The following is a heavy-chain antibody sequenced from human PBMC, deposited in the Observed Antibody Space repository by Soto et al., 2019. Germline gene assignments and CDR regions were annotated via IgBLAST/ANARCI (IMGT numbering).Heavy chain of an antibody. J-gene: IGHJ6*02. Sequence: GGSLRLSCAASGFTFSSYWMSWVRQAPGKGLEWVANIKQDGSEKYYVDSVKGRFTISRDNAKNSLYLQMNSLRAEDTAVYYCAREVAARPYYYYGMDVWGQGTTVTVSS. V-gene: IGHV3-7*01. D-gene: IGHD6-6*01. CDR3: AREVAARPYYYYGMDV. CDR2: IKQDGSEK. CDR1: GFTFSSYW.